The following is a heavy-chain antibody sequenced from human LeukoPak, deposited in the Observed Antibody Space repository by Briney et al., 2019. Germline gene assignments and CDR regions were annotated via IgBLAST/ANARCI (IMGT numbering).Heavy chain of an antibody. CDR3: ATFYGSGSRYFAY. D-gene: IGHD3-10*01. CDR2: ISHSAIT. CDR1: GYSLSSGYY. Sequence: SETLSLTCAVSGYSLSSGYYWGWIRQPPRKGLEWIGSISHSAITYHNPSLKSRVTISIDTSKNQFSLKLSSVTAADTAVYYCATFYGSGSRYFAYWGQGALVTVSS. V-gene: IGHV4-38-2*01. J-gene: IGHJ4*02.